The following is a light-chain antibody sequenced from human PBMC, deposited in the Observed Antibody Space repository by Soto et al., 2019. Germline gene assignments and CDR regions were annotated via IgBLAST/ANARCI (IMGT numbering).Light chain of an antibody. Sequence: DIQMTQSPSSLSASVGDRVTITCRASQGISSYLAWYQQKPGKGPKLLIYAASTLQSGVPSRFSGSGSGTEVTLTISSLQPEDVATYYCQQYNSDPPLTFGGGTKVEIK. CDR3: QQYNSDPPLT. CDR1: QGISSY. CDR2: AAS. V-gene: IGKV1-27*01. J-gene: IGKJ4*01.